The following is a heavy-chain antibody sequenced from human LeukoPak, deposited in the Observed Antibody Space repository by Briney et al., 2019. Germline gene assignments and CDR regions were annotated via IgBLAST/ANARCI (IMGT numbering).Heavy chain of an antibody. CDR3: ARAPWEDYYYYYMDV. J-gene: IGHJ6*03. D-gene: IGHD1-26*01. Sequence: GGSLRLSCAASGFIFSDYYMGWIRQAPGKGLEWISYISSTSSVKYYADSVKGRFTISRDNAKNSVYLQVNNLRAEDTAVYYCARAPWEDYYYYYMDVWGKGTTVTIS. V-gene: IGHV3-11*01. CDR1: GFIFSDYY. CDR2: ISSTSSVK.